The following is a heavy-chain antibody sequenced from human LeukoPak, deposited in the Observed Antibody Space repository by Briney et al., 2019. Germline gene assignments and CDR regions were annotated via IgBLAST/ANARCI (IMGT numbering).Heavy chain of an antibody. Sequence: GGSLRLSCVASGFTFTTHWMSWVRQAPGKALEWVANIKQDGNDKHYLESVKGRFTISRDNAKNSLYLQMNSLRAEDTAVYYCTRLSDTEGSSTSYRASDIWGQGTLVTVSS. CDR2: IKQDGNDK. J-gene: IGHJ3*02. CDR1: GFTFTTHW. V-gene: IGHV3-7*01. CDR3: TRLSDTEGSSTSYRASDI. D-gene: IGHD2-2*01.